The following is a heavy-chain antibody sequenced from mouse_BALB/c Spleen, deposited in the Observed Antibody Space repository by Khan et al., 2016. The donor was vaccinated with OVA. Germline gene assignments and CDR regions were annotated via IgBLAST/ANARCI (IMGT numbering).Heavy chain of an antibody. CDR3: TRLGTTGYFTY. CDR1: GYSFTNYY. CDR2: IDPFNGGT. D-gene: IGHD3-1*01. V-gene: IGHV1S135*01. Sequence: EVQLQESGPELMKPGASVKISCKASGYSFTNYYIHWVKQSHGQSLEWIGYIDPFNGGTTYNQKFKGTATLTVDKFSSIAYMLLSSLTSEDSAVYYCTRLGTTGYFTYWGQETLVTVSA. J-gene: IGHJ3*01.